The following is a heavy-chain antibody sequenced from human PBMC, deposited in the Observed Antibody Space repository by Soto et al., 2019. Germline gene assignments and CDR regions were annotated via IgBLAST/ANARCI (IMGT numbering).Heavy chain of an antibody. Sequence: QVQLLESGGGLVKPGGSLRLSCAASGFSVSAYYMGWIRQPPGKGLEWISYISGDSVDTNHAYSVKGRFTISRDNAKNSLYLQMNSLRAEDTAVYFCATGQQVRMADIWGQGTMVTVSS. CDR2: ISGDSVDT. D-gene: IGHD6-13*01. CDR3: ATGQQVRMADI. J-gene: IGHJ3*02. V-gene: IGHV3-11*03. CDR1: GFSVSAYY.